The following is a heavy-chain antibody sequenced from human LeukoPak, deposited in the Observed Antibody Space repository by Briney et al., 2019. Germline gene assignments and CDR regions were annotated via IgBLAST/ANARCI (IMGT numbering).Heavy chain of an antibody. J-gene: IGHJ6*02. CDR3: ARVYCSSTSCLGDGMDV. CDR1: GYTFTGYY. V-gene: IGHV1-2*02. D-gene: IGHD2-2*01. Sequence: ASVKVSCKASGYTFTGYYMHWVRQAPGQGLEWMGWINPNSGGTNYAQKFQGRVTMTRDTSISTAYMELSRLRSDDTAVYYCARVYCSSTSCLGDGMDVWGQGTTVTVSS. CDR2: INPNSGGT.